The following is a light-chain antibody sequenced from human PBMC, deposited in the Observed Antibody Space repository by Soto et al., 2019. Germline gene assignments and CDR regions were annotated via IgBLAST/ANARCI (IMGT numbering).Light chain of an antibody. J-gene: IGKJ4*01. CDR3: QQYGSSPT. V-gene: IGKV3-20*01. CDR2: GAS. Sequence: EIVLTQSPGTLSLSPGERATLSCRASQSVSSSCLAWYQQKPGQAPRLLSYGASSRATGIPDRFSGSGSGTDFTLNISRLEPEDFAVYYCQQYGSSPTFGGGTKVEIK. CDR1: QSVSSSC.